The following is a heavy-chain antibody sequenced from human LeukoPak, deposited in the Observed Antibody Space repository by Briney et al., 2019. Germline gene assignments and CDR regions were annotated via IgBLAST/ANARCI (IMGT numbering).Heavy chain of an antibody. CDR3: ARARGYSHGYSY. CDR1: GFTVSSNY. J-gene: IGHJ4*02. V-gene: IGHV3-66*01. CDR2: IYSGGST. Sequence: SGGSLRLSCAASGFTVSSNYMSWVRQAPGKGLEWVSVIYSGGSTYYADSVKGRFTISRDNSKNTLYLQMNSLRAEDTAVYYCARARGYSHGYSYWGQGTLVTVSS. D-gene: IGHD5-18*01.